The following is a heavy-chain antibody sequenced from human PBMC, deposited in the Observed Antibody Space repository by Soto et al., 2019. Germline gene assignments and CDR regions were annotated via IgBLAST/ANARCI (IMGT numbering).Heavy chain of an antibody. CDR1: GFTFSSYG. J-gene: IGHJ6*02. V-gene: IGHV3-30*18. Sequence: QVQLVESGGGVVQPGRSLRLSCAASGFTFSSYGMHWVRQAPGKGLEWVAVISYDGSNKYYADYVKGRFTISRDNSKNTLYLQMNSLRAEDTAVYYCAKDAEGYCTNGVCYPSYYYYGMDVWGQGTTVTVSS. D-gene: IGHD2-8*01. CDR2: ISYDGSNK. CDR3: AKDAEGYCTNGVCYPSYYYYGMDV.